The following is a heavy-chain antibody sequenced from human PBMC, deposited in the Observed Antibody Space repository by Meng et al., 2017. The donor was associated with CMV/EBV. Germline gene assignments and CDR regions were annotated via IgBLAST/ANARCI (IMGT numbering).Heavy chain of an antibody. D-gene: IGHD6-13*01. CDR2: IYYSGST. V-gene: IGHV4-61*01. Sequence: SETLSLTCTVSGYSISSGYYWGWIRQPPGKGLEWIGYIYYSGSTNYNPSLKSRVTISVDTSKNQFSLKLSSVTAADTAVYYCATARGYSSSWYAEDYYGMDVWGQGTTVTVSS. CDR3: ATARGYSSSWYAEDYYGMDV. CDR1: GYSISSGYY. J-gene: IGHJ6*02.